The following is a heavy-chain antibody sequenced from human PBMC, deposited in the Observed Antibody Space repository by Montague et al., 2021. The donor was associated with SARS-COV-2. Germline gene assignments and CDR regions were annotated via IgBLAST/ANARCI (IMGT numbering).Heavy chain of an antibody. CDR1: GGSMINNY. CDR3: AKGGVGLKYSYYYGIDV. J-gene: IGHJ6*02. CDR2: IYYTGST. D-gene: IGHD5-12*01. Sequence: SETLSLTCSVSGGSMINNYWSWIRQPPGKGLEWMGYIYYTGSTDYNPSLESRATLSIDTSKNEFSLKLTSVTAADTAVYYCAKGGVGLKYSYYYGIDVWGQGTLVTVSS. V-gene: IGHV4-59*01.